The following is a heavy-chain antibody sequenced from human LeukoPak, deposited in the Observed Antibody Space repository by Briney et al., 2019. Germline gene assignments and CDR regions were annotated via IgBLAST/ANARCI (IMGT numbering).Heavy chain of an antibody. D-gene: IGHD1-20*01. CDR1: GGSISSFY. CDR2: IYSSGSI. CDR3: ARRNWNYWYFDL. Sequence: KPSETLSLTCTVSGGSISSFYWSWIRQPAGKGLEWIGRIYSSGSINYNPSLNSRVTMSVDTSKNQFSLKPSSVTAADTAVYYCARRNWNYWYFDLWGRGTLVTVSS. V-gene: IGHV4-4*07. J-gene: IGHJ2*01.